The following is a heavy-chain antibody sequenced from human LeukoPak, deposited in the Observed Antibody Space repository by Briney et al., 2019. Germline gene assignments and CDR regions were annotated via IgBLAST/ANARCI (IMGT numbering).Heavy chain of an antibody. J-gene: IGHJ5*02. D-gene: IGHD3-22*01. CDR2: VYHSGST. V-gene: IGHV4-30-2*01. Sequence: SETLSLTCAVSGGCINSDGYSWSWIRQPPGKGLEWIGYVYHSGSTYYNPSLKSRVTISVDRSKNQFSLKLSSVTAADTAVYYCARDQCYYDSSGYRGCWFDPWGQGTLVTVSS. CDR1: GGCINSDGYS. CDR3: ARDQCYYDSSGYRGCWFDP.